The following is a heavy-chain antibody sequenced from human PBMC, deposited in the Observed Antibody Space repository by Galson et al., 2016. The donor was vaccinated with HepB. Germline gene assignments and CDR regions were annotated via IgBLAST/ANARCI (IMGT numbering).Heavy chain of an antibody. CDR2: IDPSDSYT. CDR3: ARLHTPFGSGTYYNVGAGDWFDP. CDR1: GYSFTSCW. J-gene: IGHJ5*02. V-gene: IGHV5-10-1*01. D-gene: IGHD3-10*01. Sequence: QSGAEVKKPGESLRISCKASGYSFTSCWISWVRQMPGKGLEWMGRIDPSDSYTNYSPSFQGHVTISADKSINTAYLQWSSLKASDTAMYYCARLHTPFGSGTYYNVGAGDWFDPWGQGTLVTVSS.